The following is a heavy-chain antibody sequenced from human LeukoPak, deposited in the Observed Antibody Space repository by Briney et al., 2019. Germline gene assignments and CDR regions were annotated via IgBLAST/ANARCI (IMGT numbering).Heavy chain of an antibody. Sequence: GASVKVSCKASGGTFSSYAISWVRQAPGQGLEWMGGIIPIFGTANYAQKFQGRVTITTDESTSTAYMELSSLRSEDTAVYYCARVVGGTAARPQRFDPWGQGTLVTVSS. CDR1: GGTFSSYA. CDR2: IIPIFGTA. D-gene: IGHD6-6*01. J-gene: IGHJ5*02. CDR3: ARVVGGTAARPQRFDP. V-gene: IGHV1-69*05.